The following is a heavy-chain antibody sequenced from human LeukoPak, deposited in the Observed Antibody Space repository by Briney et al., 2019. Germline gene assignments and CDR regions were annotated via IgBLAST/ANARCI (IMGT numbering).Heavy chain of an antibody. CDR1: GYTFTGYY. CDR3: ARVPRYSGSYNP. Sequence: ASVKVSCKASGYTFTGYYTHWVRQAPGQGLEWMGRINPNSGGTNYAQKFQGRVTMTRDTSISTAYMELSRLRSDDTAVYYCARVPRYSGSYNPWGQGTLVTVSS. D-gene: IGHD1-26*01. CDR2: INPNSGGT. J-gene: IGHJ5*02. V-gene: IGHV1-2*06.